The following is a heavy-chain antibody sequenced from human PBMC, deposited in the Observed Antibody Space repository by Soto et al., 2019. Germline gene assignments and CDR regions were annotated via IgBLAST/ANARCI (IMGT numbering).Heavy chain of an antibody. CDR1: GYAFTSYG. J-gene: IGHJ6*03. V-gene: IGHV1-18*01. CDR2: ISAYNGNT. D-gene: IGHD2-8*01. Sequence: ASVKVSCKASGYAFTSYGISWVRQAPGQGLEWMGWISAYNGNTNYAQKLQGRVTMTTDTSTSTAYMELRSLRSDDTAVYYCARLHIVLMVYAPYYYCYYKDVWGKGTTVTVSS. CDR3: ARLHIVLMVYAPYYYCYYKDV.